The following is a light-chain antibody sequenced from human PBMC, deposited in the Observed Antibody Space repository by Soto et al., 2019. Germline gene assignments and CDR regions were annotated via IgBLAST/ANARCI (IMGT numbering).Light chain of an antibody. J-gene: IGKJ5*01. V-gene: IGKV3-20*01. CDR3: KQYGSSPIT. Sequence: IVLTQSPGTPSLSPGERATLSCRASQTVGSYLAWFRQIPGQAHRLLIYDTYIRATGIQARFSGSGSGTDFTLTIRRLEPEDFAVYYCKQYGSSPITFGQGTRLEN. CDR1: QTVGSY. CDR2: DTY.